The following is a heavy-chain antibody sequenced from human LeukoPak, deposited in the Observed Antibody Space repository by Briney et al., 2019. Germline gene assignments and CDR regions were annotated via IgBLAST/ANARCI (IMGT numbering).Heavy chain of an antibody. V-gene: IGHV3-33*01. CDR1: GFTFSSYG. D-gene: IGHD4-11*01. CDR2: IWYDGSNK. J-gene: IGHJ4*02. Sequence: GGSLRLSCAASGFTFSSYGMHWVRQAPGKGLEWVAVIWYDGSNKYYADPVKGRFTISRDNSKNTLYLQMNSLRAEDTAVYYCARDLDYSNYVGYWGQGTLVTVSS. CDR3: ARDLDYSNYVGY.